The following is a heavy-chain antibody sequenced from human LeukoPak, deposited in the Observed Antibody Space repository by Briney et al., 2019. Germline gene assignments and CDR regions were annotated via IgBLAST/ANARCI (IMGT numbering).Heavy chain of an antibody. Sequence: PSETLSLTCTVFGGSISSYYWSWIRQPPGKGLEWIGYIYYSGSTNYNPSLKSRVTISVDTSKNQFSLKLSSVTAADTAVYYCATSYYGSGNFYYYYYYMDVWGKGTTVTVSS. D-gene: IGHD3-10*01. CDR1: GGSISSYY. V-gene: IGHV4-59*01. CDR3: ATSYYGSGNFYYYYYYMDV. CDR2: IYYSGST. J-gene: IGHJ6*03.